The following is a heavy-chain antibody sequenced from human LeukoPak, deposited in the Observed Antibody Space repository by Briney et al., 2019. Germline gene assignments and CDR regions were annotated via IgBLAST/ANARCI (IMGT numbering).Heavy chain of an antibody. J-gene: IGHJ4*02. CDR2: IYHSGST. Sequence: SETLSLTCTVSGYSISSGYYWGWIRQPPGKGLEWIGSIYHSGSTYYNPSLKSRVTISVDTSKNQFSLKLSSVTAADTAVYYCARLVLAPMIVVDWGQGTLVTVSS. CDR1: GYSISSGYY. CDR3: ARLVLAPMIVVD. V-gene: IGHV4-38-2*02. D-gene: IGHD3-22*01.